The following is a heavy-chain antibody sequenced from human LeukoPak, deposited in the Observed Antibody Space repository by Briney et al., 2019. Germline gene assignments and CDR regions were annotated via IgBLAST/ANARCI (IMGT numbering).Heavy chain of an antibody. CDR1: GYTFTGYY. Sequence: ASVKVSCKASGYTFTGYYMHWVRQAPGQGLEWMGIINPSGGSTSYAQKFQGRVTMTRDMSTSTVYMELSSLRSEDTAVYYCARVARCSSTSCYRFDYWGQGTLVTVSS. V-gene: IGHV1-46*01. CDR2: INPSGGST. CDR3: ARVARCSSTSCYRFDY. D-gene: IGHD2-2*02. J-gene: IGHJ4*02.